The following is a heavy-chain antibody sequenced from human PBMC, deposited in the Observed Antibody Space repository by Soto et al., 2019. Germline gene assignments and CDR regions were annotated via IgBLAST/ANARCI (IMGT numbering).Heavy chain of an antibody. D-gene: IGHD3-22*01. CDR3: ARDYYDSSGYYYPAVGYYYYGMDV. CDR1: GFTFSSYS. J-gene: IGHJ6*02. Sequence: GGSLRLSCAASGFTFSSYSMNWVRQAPGKGLEWVSSISSSSSYIYYADSVKGRFTISRDNAKNSLYLQMNSLRAEDTAVYYCARDYYDSSGYYYPAVGYYYYGMDVWGQGTTVTVSS. CDR2: ISSSSSYI. V-gene: IGHV3-21*01.